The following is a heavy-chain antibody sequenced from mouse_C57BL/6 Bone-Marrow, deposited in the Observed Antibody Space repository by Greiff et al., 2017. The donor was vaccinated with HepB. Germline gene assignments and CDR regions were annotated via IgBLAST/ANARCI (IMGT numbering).Heavy chain of an antibody. CDR2: IYPRSGNT. D-gene: IGHD2-4*01. CDR1: GYTFTSYG. CDR3: ARDYDYDRFAY. V-gene: IGHV1-81*01. Sequence: QVQLKESGAELARPGASVKLSCKASGYTFTSYGISWVKQRTGQGLEWIGEIYPRSGNTYYNEKFKGKATLTADKSSSTAYMELRSLTSEDSAVYFCARDYDYDRFAYWGQGTLVTVSA. J-gene: IGHJ3*01.